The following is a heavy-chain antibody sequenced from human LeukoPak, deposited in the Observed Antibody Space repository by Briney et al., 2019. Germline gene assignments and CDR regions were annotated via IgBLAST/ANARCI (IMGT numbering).Heavy chain of an antibody. Sequence: GGSPRLSRAASGFTLSSYVMHWVPPAPGEGLEWVAFILYDGSNKYYADSVKGRFTISRVKTKNTLYLQMNSLRAENTAVYCCAKDYTVVVAAAHDAFDIWGEGTMVTVSS. D-gene: IGHD2-15*01. CDR3: AKDYTVVVAAAHDAFDI. J-gene: IGHJ3*02. CDR2: ILYDGSNK. CDR1: GFTLSSYV. V-gene: IGHV3-30*02.